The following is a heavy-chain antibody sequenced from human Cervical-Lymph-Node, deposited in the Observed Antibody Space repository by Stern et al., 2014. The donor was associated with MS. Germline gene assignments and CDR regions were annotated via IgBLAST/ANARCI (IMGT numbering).Heavy chain of an antibody. CDR3: ARDYEDTSMLFDH. CDR1: GFTFSSYG. J-gene: IGHJ4*02. Sequence: MQLVESGGAVVQPGRSLRLSCVDSGFTFSSYGMNWVRQAPGKGLEWVTVISYDGNHKYYAASVNGRFTISRDNSKNTLHLQMNSVTPDDTTIYYCARDYEDTSMLFDHWGQGTLVTVSS. D-gene: IGHD2-8*01. V-gene: IGHV3-30*03. CDR2: ISYDGNHK.